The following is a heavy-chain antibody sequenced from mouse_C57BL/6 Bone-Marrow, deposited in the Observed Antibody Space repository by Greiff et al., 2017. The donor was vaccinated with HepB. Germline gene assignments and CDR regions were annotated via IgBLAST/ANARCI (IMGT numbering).Heavy chain of an antibody. Sequence: EVQLQQSGPELVKPGASVKISCKASGYTFTDYYMNWVKQSHGKSLEWIGDINPNNGGTSYNQKFKGKATLTVDKSSSTAYMELHSLTSEDSAVYYCARNGYGSSIYAMDYWGQGTSVTVSS. D-gene: IGHD1-1*01. J-gene: IGHJ4*01. CDR3: ARNGYGSSIYAMDY. CDR2: INPNNGGT. CDR1: GYTFTDYY. V-gene: IGHV1-26*01.